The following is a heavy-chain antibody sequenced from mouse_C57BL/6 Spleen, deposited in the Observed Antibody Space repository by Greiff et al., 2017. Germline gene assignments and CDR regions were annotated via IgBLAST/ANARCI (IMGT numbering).Heavy chain of an antibody. J-gene: IGHJ2*01. CDR1: GYTFTDYY. CDR3: ANSYTTVVAPSFNY. D-gene: IGHD1-1*01. V-gene: IGHV1-19*01. Sequence: VQLKESGPVLVKPGASVKMSCKASGYTFTDYYMNWVKQSHGKSLEWIGVINPYNGGTSYNQKFKGKATLTVDKSSSTAYMELNSLTSEDSAVYHCANSYTTVVAPSFNYWGQGTTLTVSS. CDR2: INPYNGGT.